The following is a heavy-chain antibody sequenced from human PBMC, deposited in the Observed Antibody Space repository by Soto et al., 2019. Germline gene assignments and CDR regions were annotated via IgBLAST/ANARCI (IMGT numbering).Heavy chain of an antibody. CDR2: IGTAGDT. CDR3: AKSQEIGTHFFDS. V-gene: IGHV3-13*01. CDR1: GFTFSGFD. J-gene: IGHJ4*02. Sequence: GGSLRLSCEASGFTFSGFDMHWVRQPTGKGLEWVSSIGTAGDTHYAVSVKGRFTISRDNAKNSLSLQMNSLRAGDMAVYFCAKSQEIGTHFFDSWGQGTQVTVSS. D-gene: IGHD6-13*01.